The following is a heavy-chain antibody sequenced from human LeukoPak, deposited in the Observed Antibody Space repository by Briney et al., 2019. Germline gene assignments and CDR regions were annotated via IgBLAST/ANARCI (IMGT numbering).Heavy chain of an antibody. V-gene: IGHV4-4*07. D-gene: IGHD4-17*01. CDR2: IYTSGST. CDR1: GGSISSYY. Sequence: SETLSLTCSVSGGSISSYYWSWIRQPAGKGLEWIGRIYTSGSTNYNPSLKSRVTKSVDTSKNQFSLKLSSVTAADTAVYYCASLRDYGDYSWYFDLWGRGTLVTVSS. CDR3: ASLRDYGDYSWYFDL. J-gene: IGHJ2*01.